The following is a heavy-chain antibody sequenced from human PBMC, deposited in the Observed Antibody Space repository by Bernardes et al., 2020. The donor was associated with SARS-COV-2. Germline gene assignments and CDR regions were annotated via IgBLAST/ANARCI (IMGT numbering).Heavy chain of an antibody. CDR3: AKEYATTVTYYYYYGLDV. J-gene: IGHJ6*02. CDR2: ISYDGSNK. CDR1: GFTFRNYA. Sequence: GGSLRLSCEASGFTFRNYALSWVRQAPGKGLEWVAVISYDGSNKYYADSVKGRFTISRDNSKNTLSLHMNSLRTEDTAVYFCAKEYATTVTYYYYYGLDVWGRGTTVTVSS. D-gene: IGHD4-17*01. V-gene: IGHV3-30-3*01.